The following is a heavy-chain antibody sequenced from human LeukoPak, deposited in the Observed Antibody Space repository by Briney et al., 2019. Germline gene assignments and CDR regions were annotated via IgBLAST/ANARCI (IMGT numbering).Heavy chain of an antibody. D-gene: IGHD2-21*02. J-gene: IGHJ4*02. Sequence: GGSLRLSCAASGFTFSTFSMNWVRQPPGKGLEWVSYIGSSLNTKYYADSVKGRFTISRDNAKNSLYLQMNSLRDEDTAVYCCARDRGGDTRHYLDYWGQGTLVTVSS. CDR1: GFTFSTFS. V-gene: IGHV3-48*02. CDR2: IGSSLNTK. CDR3: ARDRGGDTRHYLDY.